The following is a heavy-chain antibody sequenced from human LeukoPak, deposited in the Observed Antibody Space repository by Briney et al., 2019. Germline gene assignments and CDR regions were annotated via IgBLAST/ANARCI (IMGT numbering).Heavy chain of an antibody. Sequence: PGGSLRLSCAAAGFTVSSSYMSWVRQAPGKGLEWVANIKRDGSEEHYVDSVKGRFTVSRDNAKNSLYLQMNSLRAEDTAVYYCARDPYTAGLSYGAFDVWGQGTMVTVSS. CDR3: ARDPYTAGLSYGAFDV. J-gene: IGHJ3*01. V-gene: IGHV3-7*01. D-gene: IGHD4-17*01. CDR2: IKRDGSEE. CDR1: GFTVSSSY.